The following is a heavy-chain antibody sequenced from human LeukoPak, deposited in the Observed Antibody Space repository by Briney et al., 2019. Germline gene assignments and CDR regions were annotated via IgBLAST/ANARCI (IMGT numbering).Heavy chain of an antibody. Sequence: GGSLRLSCAASGFTFSSYAMSWVRQAPGKGLEWVSAISGSGGSTYYADSVKGRFTISRDNSKNTLYLQMNSLRAVDTAVYYCAKDPHIAVAGSNAFDYWGQGTLVTVSS. V-gene: IGHV3-23*01. J-gene: IGHJ4*01. CDR3: AKDPHIAVAGSNAFDY. CDR2: ISGSGGST. CDR1: GFTFSSYA. D-gene: IGHD6-19*01.